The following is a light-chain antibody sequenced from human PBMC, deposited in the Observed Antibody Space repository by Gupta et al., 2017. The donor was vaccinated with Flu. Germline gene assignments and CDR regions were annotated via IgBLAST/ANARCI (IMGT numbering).Light chain of an antibody. V-gene: IGLV2-14*01. Sequence: QSALTQPASVSGSPGQSLAIFCTGTTSDVGAYDYVSWYQQFPGKAPKLIIYEVSNRPSGVSNRFSGSKSGNTASLTISGLQAEDEGDYYCSSYKSSSSLGHVFGTGTKVTVL. CDR1: TSDVGAYDY. CDR2: EVS. CDR3: SSYKSSSSLGHV. J-gene: IGLJ1*01.